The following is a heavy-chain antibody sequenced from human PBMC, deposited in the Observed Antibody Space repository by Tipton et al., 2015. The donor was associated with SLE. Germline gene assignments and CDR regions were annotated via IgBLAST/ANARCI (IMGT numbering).Heavy chain of an antibody. V-gene: IGHV5-10-1*01. CDR1: GYSFTSYW. D-gene: IGHD1-26*01. Sequence: VQLVQSGAEVEKPGESLKISCKGSGYSFTSYWIGWVRQMPGKGLEWMGTIDPSDSYTKYSPSFQGHVTISADKSISTAYLQWSSLKASDTAMYYCARHKLVGQVGATIFDYWGQGTLVTVSS. J-gene: IGHJ4*02. CDR2: IDPSDSYT. CDR3: ARHKLVGQVGATIFDY.